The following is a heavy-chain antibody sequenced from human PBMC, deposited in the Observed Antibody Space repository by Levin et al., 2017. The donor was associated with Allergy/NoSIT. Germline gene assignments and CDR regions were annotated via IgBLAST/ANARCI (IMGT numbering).Heavy chain of an antibody. CDR2: ISGSGGST. D-gene: IGHD5-18*01. Sequence: GESLKISCAASGFTFSSYAMSWVRQAPGKGLEWVSAISGSGGSTYYADSVKGRFTISRDNSKNTLYLQMNSLRAEDTAVYYCAKENLGIQLARGPLAFDYWGQGTLVTVSS. J-gene: IGHJ4*02. CDR3: AKENLGIQLARGPLAFDY. V-gene: IGHV3-23*01. CDR1: GFTFSSYA.